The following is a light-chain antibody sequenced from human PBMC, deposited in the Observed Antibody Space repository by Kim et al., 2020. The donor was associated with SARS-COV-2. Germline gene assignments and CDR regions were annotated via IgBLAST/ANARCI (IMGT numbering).Light chain of an antibody. CDR2: LAS. CDR1: QSVNSF. Sequence: DIQMTQSPSSVSASIGDRVTITCRASQSVNSFLAWYQQKPGKAPKLLINLASTLQSGVPSRFSGRGSRTDFTLTISSLQPEDSATYYCLHVNSFPFTFGGGTKVEIK. V-gene: IGKV1-12*01. J-gene: IGKJ4*01. CDR3: LHVNSFPFT.